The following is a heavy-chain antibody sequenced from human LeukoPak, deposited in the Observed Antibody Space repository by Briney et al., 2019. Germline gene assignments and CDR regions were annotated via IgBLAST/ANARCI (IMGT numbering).Heavy chain of an antibody. CDR3: ARGPVWFGELYGWFDP. CDR1: GGTFSSYA. V-gene: IGHV1-2*02. J-gene: IGHJ5*02. Sequence: ASVKVSCKASGGTFSSYAISWVRQAPGQGLEWMGWINPNSGGTNYAQKLQGRVTMTRDTSISTAYMELSRLRSDDTAVYYCARGPVWFGELYGWFDPWGQGTLVTVSS. D-gene: IGHD3-10*01. CDR2: INPNSGGT.